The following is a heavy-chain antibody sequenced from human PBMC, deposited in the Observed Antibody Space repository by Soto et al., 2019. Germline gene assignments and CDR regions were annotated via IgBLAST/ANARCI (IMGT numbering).Heavy chain of an antibody. CDR3: ASGPIGDYTDGFDY. Sequence: QLQLQESGSGLVKPSQTLSLTCAVSGGSISSGGYSWSWIRQPPGKGLEWIGYIYHSGSTYYNPSLNSRVPISVDRSKNQFSLKLSSVTAADTAVYYCASGPIGDYTDGFDYWGQGTLVTVSS. CDR2: IYHSGST. J-gene: IGHJ4*02. D-gene: IGHD4-17*01. V-gene: IGHV4-30-2*01. CDR1: GGSISSGGYS.